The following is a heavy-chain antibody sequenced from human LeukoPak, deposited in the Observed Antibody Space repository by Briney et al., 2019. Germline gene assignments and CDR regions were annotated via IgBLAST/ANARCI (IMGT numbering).Heavy chain of an antibody. V-gene: IGHV4-34*01. Sequence: SETLSLTCAVYGGSFSGYYWSWNRQPPGKGLEWIGEINHSGSTNYNPSLKSRVTISVDTSKNQFSLKLSSVTAADTAVYYCSTQWLVSDAFDIWGQGTMFTVSS. CDR1: GGSFSGYY. J-gene: IGHJ3*02. CDR2: INHSGST. CDR3: STQWLVSDAFDI. D-gene: IGHD6-19*01.